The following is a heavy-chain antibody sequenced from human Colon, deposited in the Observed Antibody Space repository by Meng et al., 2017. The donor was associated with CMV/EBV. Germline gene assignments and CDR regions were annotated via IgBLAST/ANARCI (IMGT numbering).Heavy chain of an antibody. CDR3: ARDKKVPCTNGVCYKPYYYYYGMDV. CDR1: ADSIISDY. CDR2: IYYSEST. V-gene: IGHV4-59*01. Sequence: SETLSLTCTVSADSIISDYWSWIRQPPGKGLEWIGYIYYSESTNYNPSLKTRVTISLDTSNNQFSLKLSSVTAADTAVYYCARDKKVPCTNGVCYKPYYYYYGMDVWGQGTTVTVSS. J-gene: IGHJ6*02. D-gene: IGHD2-8*01.